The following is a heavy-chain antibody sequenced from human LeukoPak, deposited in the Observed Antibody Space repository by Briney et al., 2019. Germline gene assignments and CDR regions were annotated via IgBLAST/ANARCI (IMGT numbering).Heavy chain of an antibody. Sequence: VASVKVSCKASGYTFTGYYMHWVRQAPGQGLEWMGWINPNSGGTNYAQKFQGRVTMTRDTSISTAYMELSRLRSDDTAVYYCAKYSSGYYGYWGQGTLVTVSS. CDR2: INPNSGGT. D-gene: IGHD3-22*01. CDR3: AKYSSGYYGY. V-gene: IGHV1-2*02. CDR1: GYTFTGYY. J-gene: IGHJ4*02.